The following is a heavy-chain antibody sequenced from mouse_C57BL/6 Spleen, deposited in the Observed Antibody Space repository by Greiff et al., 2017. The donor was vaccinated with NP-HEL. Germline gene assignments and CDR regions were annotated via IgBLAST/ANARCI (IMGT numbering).Heavy chain of an antibody. J-gene: IGHJ2*01. CDR3: ARLTTVPWYY. V-gene: IGHV1-26*01. CDR1: GYTFTDYY. CDR2: INPNNGGT. Sequence: EVQLQQSGPELVKPGASVKISCKASGYTFTDYYMNWVKQSHGQSLEWIGDINPNNGGTSYNQKFKGKATLTVDKSSSTAYMELRSLTSEDSAVYYCARLTTVPWYYWGQGTTLTVSS. D-gene: IGHD1-1*01.